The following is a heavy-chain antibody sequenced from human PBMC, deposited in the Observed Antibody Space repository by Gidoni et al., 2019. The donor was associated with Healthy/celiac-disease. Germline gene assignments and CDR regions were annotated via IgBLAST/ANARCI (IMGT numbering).Heavy chain of an antibody. D-gene: IGHD6-6*01. Sequence: DGLEWIGSIYYSGSTYYNPSLKSRVTISVDTSKNQFSLKLSSVTAADTAVYYCARPRGSSPADNWFDPWGQGTLVTVSS. V-gene: IGHV4-39*01. CDR3: ARPRGSSPADNWFDP. CDR2: IYYSGST. J-gene: IGHJ5*02.